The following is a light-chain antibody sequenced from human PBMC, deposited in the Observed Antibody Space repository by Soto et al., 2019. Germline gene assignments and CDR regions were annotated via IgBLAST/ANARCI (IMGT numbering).Light chain of an antibody. J-gene: IGLJ1*01. V-gene: IGLV2-11*01. CDR1: SSDVVGYDY. Sequence: QSVLTQPRSVSGSPGQSVTISCTGTSSDVVGYDYVSWYQQHPGKAPKLMIYDVTKRPSGVPDRFSGSRSGNTASLTISGLQAEDDADYYCCSYAGTYTFYVFGTGTKLTVL. CDR2: DVT. CDR3: CSYAGTYTFYV.